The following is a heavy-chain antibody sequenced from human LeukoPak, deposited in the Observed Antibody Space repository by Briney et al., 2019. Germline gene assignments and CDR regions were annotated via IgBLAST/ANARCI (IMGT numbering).Heavy chain of an antibody. Sequence: PSETLSLTCTVSGYSISSGYYWGWIRQPPGKGLEWIGSIYHSGSTYYNPSLKSRVTISVDTSKNQFSLKLSSVTAADTAVYYCARVRGYGDYYWFDPWGQGTLVTVSS. CDR3: ARVRGYGDYYWFDP. CDR1: GYSISSGYY. J-gene: IGHJ5*02. D-gene: IGHD4-17*01. CDR2: IYHSGST. V-gene: IGHV4-38-2*02.